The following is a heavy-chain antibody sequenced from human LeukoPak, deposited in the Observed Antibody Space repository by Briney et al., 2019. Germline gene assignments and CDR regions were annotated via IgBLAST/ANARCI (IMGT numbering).Heavy chain of an antibody. J-gene: IGHJ4*02. V-gene: IGHV3-21*01. Sequence: GGSLRLFCAASGFTFSSYSMHWVRQAPGKGPEWVSSISSSSSYIYYADSVKGRFTISRDNAKNSLYLQMNSLRAEDTAVFYCARDELDSSGYFDYWGQGTLVTVSS. CDR2: ISSSSSYI. CDR3: ARDELDSSGYFDY. D-gene: IGHD3-22*01. CDR1: GFTFSSYS.